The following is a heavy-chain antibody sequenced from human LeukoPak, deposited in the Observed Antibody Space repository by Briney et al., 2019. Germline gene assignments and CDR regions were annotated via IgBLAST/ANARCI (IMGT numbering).Heavy chain of an antibody. D-gene: IGHD1-7*01. V-gene: IGHV4-59*01. CDR3: ARVITGTTARGFDY. CDR1: GGSISSYY. CDR2: IYYSGST. Sequence: SETLSLTCTVSGGSISSYYWSWIRQPPGKGLEWIGYIYYSGSTNYNPSLKSRVTISVDTSKNQFSLKLSFVTAADTAVYYCARVITGTTARGFDYWGQGTLVTVSS. J-gene: IGHJ4*02.